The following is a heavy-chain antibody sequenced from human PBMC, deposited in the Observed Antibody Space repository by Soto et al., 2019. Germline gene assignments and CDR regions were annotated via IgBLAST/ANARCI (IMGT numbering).Heavy chain of an antibody. V-gene: IGHV1-69*13. CDR1: GGTFSSYA. CDR3: ASVDYYDSSGYYYEKYYFDY. Sequence: SVKVSCKASGGTFSSYAISWVRQAPGQGLEWMGGIIPIFGTANYAQKFQGRVTITADESTSTAYMELSSLRSEDTAVYYCASVDYYDSSGYYYEKYYFDYWGQGTLVTVSS. CDR2: IIPIFGTA. D-gene: IGHD3-22*01. J-gene: IGHJ4*02.